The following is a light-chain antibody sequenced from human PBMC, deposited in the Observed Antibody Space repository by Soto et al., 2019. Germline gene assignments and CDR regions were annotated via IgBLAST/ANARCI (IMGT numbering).Light chain of an antibody. CDR2: DVS. CDR3: RSYTSSSTLYV. CDR1: SSDVGGYNY. V-gene: IGLV2-14*01. J-gene: IGLJ1*01. Sequence: QFVLTQPASVSGSPGQSITISCTGTSSDVGGYNYVSWYQQHPGKAPKLMIYDVSNRPSGVSNRFSGSKSGNTASLTISGLQAEYEAVYYCRSYTSSSTLYVFVTGTKVTVL.